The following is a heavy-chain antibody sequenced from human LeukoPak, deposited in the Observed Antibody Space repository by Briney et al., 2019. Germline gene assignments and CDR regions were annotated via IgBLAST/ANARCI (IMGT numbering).Heavy chain of an antibody. J-gene: IGHJ2*01. Sequence: GGALRLSCAASGVTFSSNGMHWGRQAPGKGREWVTVIAHDGRVEDYKDTVKGRFTISRDDAKNTMYLQMNRLRAEDTAIYYCAKEKVPISMPAWYFDLWGRGTLVTV. CDR2: IAHDGRVE. CDR1: GVTFSSNG. CDR3: AKEKVPISMPAWYFDL. V-gene: IGHV3-30*18. D-gene: IGHD2/OR15-2a*01.